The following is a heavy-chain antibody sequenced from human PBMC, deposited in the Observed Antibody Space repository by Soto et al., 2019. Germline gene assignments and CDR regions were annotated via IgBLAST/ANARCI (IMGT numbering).Heavy chain of an antibody. CDR1: GYTFTGYY. Sequence: GASVEVSCKASGYTFTGYYMHWVRQAPGQGLEWMGWINPNSGGTNYAQKFQGRVTMTRDTSISTAYMELSRLRSDDTAVYYCARAALTMIVVVTDWGQGTLVTVSS. J-gene: IGHJ4*02. CDR2: INPNSGGT. CDR3: ARAALTMIVVVTD. D-gene: IGHD3-22*01. V-gene: IGHV1-2*02.